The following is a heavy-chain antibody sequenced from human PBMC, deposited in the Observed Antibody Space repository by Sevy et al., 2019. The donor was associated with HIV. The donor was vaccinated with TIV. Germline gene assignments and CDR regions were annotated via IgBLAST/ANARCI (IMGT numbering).Heavy chain of an antibody. J-gene: IGHJ4*02. Sequence: GSLRLSCAASGFTFTLYAIHWVRQAPGKGLEWVALISYSGTNKYYADSVKGRFTISRDDSKNTACLQMNNLGTDDTAVYYCGGVAVEYCTDDCYHRFDYWGQGTQVTVSS. CDR2: ISYSGTNK. CDR3: GGVAVEYCTDDCYHRFDY. D-gene: IGHD2-21*02. CDR1: GFTFTLYA. V-gene: IGHV3-30-3*01.